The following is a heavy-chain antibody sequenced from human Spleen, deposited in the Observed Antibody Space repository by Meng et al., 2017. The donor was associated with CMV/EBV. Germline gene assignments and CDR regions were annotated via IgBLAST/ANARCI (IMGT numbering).Heavy chain of an antibody. V-gene: IGHV3-20*04. CDR1: GFTFDNYG. CDR3: ARAGLNNQPLLLVIWAFDV. CDR2: INWSGGSP. J-gene: IGHJ3*01. D-gene: IGHD2-21*02. Sequence: GESLKISCAASGFTFDNYGMSWVRQAPGKGLEWVSSINWSGGSPDYADSVKGRFTISRDNAKKSLFLQMNSMRVEDTAFYYRARAGLNNQPLLLVIWAFDVWGQETMVTVSS.